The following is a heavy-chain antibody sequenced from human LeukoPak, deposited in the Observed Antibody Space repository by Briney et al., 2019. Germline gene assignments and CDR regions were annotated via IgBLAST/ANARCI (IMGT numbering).Heavy chain of an antibody. V-gene: IGHV3-7*01. Sequence: QPGGCLRLSSAASGFMFNTFWMTWVRQAPGKGLGWVASIQQDGTEKCYVDSVKGRFTISRDNAKNSLYLQMNSLRAEDTAVYYCVRRRALRTDYFDYWGQGTLVTVSS. J-gene: IGHJ4*02. CDR3: VRRRALRTDYFDY. D-gene: IGHD4-17*01. CDR2: IQQDGTEK. CDR1: GFMFNTFW.